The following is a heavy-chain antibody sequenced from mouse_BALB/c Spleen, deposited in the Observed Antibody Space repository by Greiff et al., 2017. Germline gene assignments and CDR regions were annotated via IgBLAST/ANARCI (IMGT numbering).Heavy chain of an antibody. Sequence: EVKLMESGPSLVKPSQTLSLTCSVTGDSITSGYWNWIRKFPGNKLEYMGYISYSGSTYYNPSLKSRISITRDTSKNQYYLQLNSVTTEDTATYYCASGWLLRFGYAMDYWGQGTSVTVSS. CDR1: GDSITSGY. D-gene: IGHD2-3*01. CDR3: ASGWLLRFGYAMDY. J-gene: IGHJ4*01. V-gene: IGHV3-8*02. CDR2: ISYSGST.